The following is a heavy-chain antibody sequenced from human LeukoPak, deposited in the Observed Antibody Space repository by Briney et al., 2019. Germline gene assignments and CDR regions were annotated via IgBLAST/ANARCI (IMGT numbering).Heavy chain of an antibody. CDR1: GFNFDDFG. V-gene: IGHV3-23*01. CDR3: ARGDIVVVPAANYYYYGMDV. CDR2: ISDSGANT. D-gene: IGHD2-2*01. Sequence: PGGSLRLSCAASGFNFDDFGMSWVRQAPGKGLEWVSAISDSGANTYYTDSVEGRFTISRDSSKNTLYLQMNSLRAEDTAVYYCARGDIVVVPAANYYYYGMDVWGQGTTVTVSS. J-gene: IGHJ6*02.